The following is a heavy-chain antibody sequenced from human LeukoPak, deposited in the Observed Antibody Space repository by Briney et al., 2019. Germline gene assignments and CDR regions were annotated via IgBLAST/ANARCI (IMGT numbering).Heavy chain of an antibody. J-gene: IGHJ4*02. CDR3: ARVFGYCSSTSCQHDYRGGGHVDY. CDR2: INTNISGT. V-gene: IGHV1-2*02. D-gene: IGHD2-2*03. CDR1: LYTFTGDY. Sequence: SVKVSCKVSLYTFTGDYMHWVRQAASQGLEAMRWINTNISGTKYAQKFQGRVTMTRDTSISTAYMELSRLRSDDTAVYYCARVFGYCSSTSCQHDYRGGGHVDYWGQGTLVTVSS.